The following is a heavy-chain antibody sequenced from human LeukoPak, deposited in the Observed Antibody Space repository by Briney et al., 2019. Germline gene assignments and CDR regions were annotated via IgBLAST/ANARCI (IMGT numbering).Heavy chain of an antibody. J-gene: IGHJ3*02. D-gene: IGHD3-22*01. CDR1: GFSLTTRGVG. Sequence: SGPTLVNPTQTLTLTCAFSGFSLTTRGVGVGWIRQPPRKALEWLALIYWDDDKRYRPSLKSRLTITKATSKTQVVLTVTNLDPVDTATYYCARLAYYDNSGSSRPFDIWGQGTRVTVSS. V-gene: IGHV2-5*02. CDR3: ARLAYYDNSGSSRPFDI. CDR2: IYWDDDK.